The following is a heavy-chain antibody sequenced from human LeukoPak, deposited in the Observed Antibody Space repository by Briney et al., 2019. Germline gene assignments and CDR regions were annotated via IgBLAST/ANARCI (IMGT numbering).Heavy chain of an antibody. V-gene: IGHV3-74*01. J-gene: IGHJ6*02. D-gene: IGHD6-19*01. Sequence: PGGSLRLSCAASGFTFSSYWMHWVRQAPGKGLVWVSRINGDGSSTSYADSVKGRFTISRDNAKNTLYLQMNSLRAEDTAVYYCARVRRRSGEYYYYGMDVWGQGTTVTVSS. CDR1: GFTFSSYW. CDR3: ARVRRRSGEYYYYGMDV. CDR2: INGDGSST.